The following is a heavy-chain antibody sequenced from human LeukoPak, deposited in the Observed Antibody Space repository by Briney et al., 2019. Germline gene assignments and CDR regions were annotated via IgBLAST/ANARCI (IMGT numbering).Heavy chain of an antibody. J-gene: IGHJ4*02. Sequence: ASVKVSCKASGYSFTSYHIHWVRQAPGQGLEWMGFINPSGGSTNYAQKFQGRVTMTRDMSTSTVYMELSSLRSEDTAVYYCARDPPGIPGYFDYWGQGTLVTVSS. D-gene: IGHD6-13*01. CDR1: GYSFTSYH. CDR3: ARDPPGIPGYFDY. CDR2: INPSGGST. V-gene: IGHV1-46*01.